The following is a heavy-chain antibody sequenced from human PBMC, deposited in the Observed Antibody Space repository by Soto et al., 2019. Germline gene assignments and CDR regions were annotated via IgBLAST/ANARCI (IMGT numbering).Heavy chain of an antibody. J-gene: IGHJ6*02. CDR1: GFTFSSYG. V-gene: IGHV3-30*03. CDR3: ARAHYDFWSGYPTDYYYYGMDV. Sequence: QVQLVESGGGVVQPGRSLRLSCAASGFTFSSYGMHWVRQAPGKGLEWVAVISYDGSNKYYADSVKGRFTISRDNAKNSLYLQMNSLRAEDTAVYYCARAHYDFWSGYPTDYYYYGMDVWGQGTTVTVSS. D-gene: IGHD3-3*01. CDR2: ISYDGSNK.